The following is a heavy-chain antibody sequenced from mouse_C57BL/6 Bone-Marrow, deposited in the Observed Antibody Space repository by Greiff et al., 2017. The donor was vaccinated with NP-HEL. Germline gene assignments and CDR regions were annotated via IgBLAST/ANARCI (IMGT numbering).Heavy chain of an antibody. D-gene: IGHD1-2*01. Sequence: EVMLVESGGGLVQPGGSLSLSCAASGFTFTDYYMSWVRQPPGKALEWLGFIRNKANGYTTEYSVSVKGRFTISRDKSQSNLYLQLNALKAEDRATYYCARMSCVYDGSAIDYWGQGTSVTVSS. CDR3: ARMSCVYDGSAIDY. CDR2: IRNKANGYTT. CDR1: GFTFTDYY. V-gene: IGHV7-3*01. J-gene: IGHJ4*01.